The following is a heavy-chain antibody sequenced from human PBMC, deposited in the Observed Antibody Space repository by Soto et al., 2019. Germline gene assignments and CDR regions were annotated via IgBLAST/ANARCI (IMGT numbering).Heavy chain of an antibody. V-gene: IGHV1-69*19. D-gene: IGHD3-10*01. CDR2: ISPMLGAA. CDR1: GGTFNTYA. CDR3: AREVQVHTPAFVY. Sequence: QVQLVQSGAEMTKPGSSVKVSCQSSGGTFNTYAMNWGRQAPGQGPEWMGDISPMLGAANSAPKSQGRVTITADESTGTSYMPLSWMTSEDTALYFCAREVQVHTPAFVYWGQATLVTVSS. J-gene: IGHJ4*02.